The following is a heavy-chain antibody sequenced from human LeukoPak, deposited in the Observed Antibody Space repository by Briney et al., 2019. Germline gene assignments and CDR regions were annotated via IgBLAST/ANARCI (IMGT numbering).Heavy chain of an antibody. CDR1: GYTFTSYY. Sequence: SVKVSCKGSGYTFTSYYMHWVRQAPGQGLEWVGWMTPGSGDTAYAQKFQGRVTMTRDTSMSTAYMELNSLGSEDTAIYYCARGLGDYNTDWFPVSDYWGQGTPVTVSS. D-gene: IGHD3-9*01. J-gene: IGHJ4*02. V-gene: IGHV1-8*02. CDR3: ARGLGDYNTDWFPVSDY. CDR2: MTPGSGDT.